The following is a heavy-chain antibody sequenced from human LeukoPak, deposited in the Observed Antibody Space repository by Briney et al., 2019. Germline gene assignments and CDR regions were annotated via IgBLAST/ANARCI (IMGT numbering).Heavy chain of an antibody. CDR2: ISGSGGST. CDR3: AIDILTGTPGDWFDP. V-gene: IGHV3-23*01. Sequence: GGSLRLSCAASGFTFSSYAMSWVRQAPGKGLEWVSAISGSGGSTYYADSVKGRFTISRDNSKNTLYLQMNSPRAEDTAVYYCAIDILTGTPGDWFDPWGQGTLVTVSS. D-gene: IGHD3-9*01. CDR1: GFTFSSYA. J-gene: IGHJ5*02.